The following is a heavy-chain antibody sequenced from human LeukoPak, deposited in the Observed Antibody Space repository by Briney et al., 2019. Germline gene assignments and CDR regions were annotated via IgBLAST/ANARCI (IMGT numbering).Heavy chain of an antibody. Sequence: GGSLRLSCAASGFTFSSYSMIWVRQAPGKGLEWVGRIKSKTDGGTTDYAAPVKGRFTISRDDSKNTLYLQMNSLKTEDTAVYYCTTRGGSFSIFDYRGQGTLVTVSS. CDR3: TTRGGSFSIFDY. V-gene: IGHV3-15*01. CDR2: IKSKTDGGTT. D-gene: IGHD1-26*01. J-gene: IGHJ4*02. CDR1: GFTFSSYS.